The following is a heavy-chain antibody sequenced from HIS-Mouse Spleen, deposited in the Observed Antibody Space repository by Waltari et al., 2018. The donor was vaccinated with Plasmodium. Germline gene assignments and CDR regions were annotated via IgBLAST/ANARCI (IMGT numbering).Heavy chain of an antibody. J-gene: IGHJ4*02. Sequence: EVQLVETGGGLIQPGGSLRLSCAASVFTVSSNYMSWVRQAPGKGLEWVSVIYSGGSTYYADSVKGRFTISRDNSKNTLYLQMNSLRAEDTAVYYCARGNSGYSSSWYLFDYWGQGTLVTVSS. CDR2: IYSGGST. CDR1: VFTVSSNY. CDR3: ARGNSGYSSSWYLFDY. D-gene: IGHD6-13*01. V-gene: IGHV3-53*02.